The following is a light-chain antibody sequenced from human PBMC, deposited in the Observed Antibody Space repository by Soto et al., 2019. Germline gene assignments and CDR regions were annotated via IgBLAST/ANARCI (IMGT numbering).Light chain of an antibody. J-gene: IGLJ1*01. CDR2: DVS. V-gene: IGLV2-14*01. CDR1: SSDVGGYNY. CDR3: SSYTTSNTRQIV. Sequence: QSFRTKAASGSSADVHCLSITCNETSSDVGGYNYVSWYQQHPGKAPKFMIYDVSNRPSGVSNRFSGSKSGNTASLTTSGLQAEDEADYYCSSYTTSNTRQIVFGTGTKVTVL.